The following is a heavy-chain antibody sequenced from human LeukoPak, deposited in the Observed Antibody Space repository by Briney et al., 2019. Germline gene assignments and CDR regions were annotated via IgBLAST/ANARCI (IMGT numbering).Heavy chain of an antibody. CDR1: GFTFSSYS. V-gene: IGHV3-48*01. CDR3: ARDPSDYGSGILNFDY. J-gene: IGHJ4*02. CDR2: ISSSSSTI. D-gene: IGHD3-10*01. Sequence: PGGSLRHSCAASGFTFSSYSMNWVRQAPGKGLEWVSYISSSSSTIYYADSVKGRFTISRDNAKNSLYLQMNSLRAEDTAVYYCARDPSDYGSGILNFDYWGQGTLVTVSS.